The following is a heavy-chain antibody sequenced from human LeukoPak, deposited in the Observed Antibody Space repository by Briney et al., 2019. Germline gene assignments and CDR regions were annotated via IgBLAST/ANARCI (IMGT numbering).Heavy chain of an antibody. CDR3: ARYRTTVGDFDY. Sequence: SETLSLTCTVSGGSISSYYWSWIRQPPGKGLEWIGYIYYSGSTNYNPSLKSRVTISVDTSKNQFSLKLSSVTAADTAVYYCARYRTTVGDFDYWGQGTLDTVSS. CDR2: IYYSGST. J-gene: IGHJ4*02. CDR1: GGSISSYY. D-gene: IGHD4-23*01. V-gene: IGHV4-59*01.